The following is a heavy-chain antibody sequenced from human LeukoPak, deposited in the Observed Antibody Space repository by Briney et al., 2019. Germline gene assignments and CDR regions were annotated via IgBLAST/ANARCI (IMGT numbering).Heavy chain of an antibody. V-gene: IGHV3-48*02. D-gene: IGHD5-18*01. Sequence: GGSLRLSCAASGFTFSSYDMNWVRQAPGKGLEWVSFISRSTTTVYYADSVKGRFTISRDNAYNSVYLQLSSLRDEDTAVYFCARDRTRGYSYASDYWGQGTLVTVSA. CDR2: ISRSTTTV. J-gene: IGHJ4*02. CDR3: ARDRTRGYSYASDY. CDR1: GFTFSSYD.